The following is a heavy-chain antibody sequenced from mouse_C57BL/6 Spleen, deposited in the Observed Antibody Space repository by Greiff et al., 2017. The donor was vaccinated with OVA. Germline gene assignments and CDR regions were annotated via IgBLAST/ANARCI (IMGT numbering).Heavy chain of an antibody. CDR2: IYPGSGNT. CDR3: ARCGEYSNCYFDY. D-gene: IGHD2-5*01. Sequence: VQLQQSGAELVRPGASVKLSCKASGYTFTDYYINWVKQRPGQGLEWIARIYPGSGNTYYNEKFKGKATLTAENSSSTAYMQLSSLTSEDSAVYFCARCGEYSNCYFDYWGQGTTLTVSS. V-gene: IGHV1-76*01. CDR1: GYTFTDYY. J-gene: IGHJ2*01.